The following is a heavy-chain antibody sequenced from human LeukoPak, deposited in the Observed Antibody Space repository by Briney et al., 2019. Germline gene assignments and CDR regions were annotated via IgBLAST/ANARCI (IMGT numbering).Heavy chain of an antibody. CDR2: INPSGGST. D-gene: IGHD3-10*01. CDR1: GYTFTSYY. J-gene: IGHJ4*02. Sequence: ASVKVSCKASGYTFTSYYMHWVRQAPGQGLEWMGIINPSGGSTSYAQKFQGRVTMTRDTSTSTVYMELSSLRSEDTAVYYYASAAKYGELEYWGQGTLVTVSS. CDR3: ASAAKYGELEY. V-gene: IGHV1-46*01.